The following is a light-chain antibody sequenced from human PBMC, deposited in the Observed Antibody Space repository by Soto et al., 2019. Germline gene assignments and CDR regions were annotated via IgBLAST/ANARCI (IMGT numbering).Light chain of an antibody. CDR3: QQYNSYTRT. Sequence: DIQLTQSPSTLSASVGDRVTHTCRASQSVLNWLAWYQQKPGKAPKLLIYKASSLQSGVPSRFSGSGSGTEFTLTISSLQPDDFATYYCQQYNSYTRTFGQGSKVDI. CDR1: QSVLNW. CDR2: KAS. V-gene: IGKV1-5*03. J-gene: IGKJ1*01.